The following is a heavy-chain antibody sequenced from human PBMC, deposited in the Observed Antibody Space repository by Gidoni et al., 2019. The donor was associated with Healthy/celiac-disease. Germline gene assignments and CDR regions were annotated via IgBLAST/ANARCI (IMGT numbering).Heavy chain of an antibody. V-gene: IGHV4-30-2*01. J-gene: IGHJ6*02. D-gene: IGHD2-2*01. CDR2: IYHSGST. CDR1: GASISSGGYS. CDR3: ARGTPYCSSTSCPAYGMDV. Sequence: QLQLQESGSGLVKPPQTLSRTCAVSGASISSGGYSGSWLRQPPGKGLEWIGYIYHSGSTYYNQSLKSRVTISGDRSKNQFSLKLSSVTAADTAVYYWARGTPYCSSTSCPAYGMDVWGQGTTVTVSS.